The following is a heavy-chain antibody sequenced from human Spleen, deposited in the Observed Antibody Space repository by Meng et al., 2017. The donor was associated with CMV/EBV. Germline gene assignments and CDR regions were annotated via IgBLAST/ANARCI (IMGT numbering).Heavy chain of an antibody. J-gene: IGHJ4*02. Sequence: GSLRLSCTVSGYAISSAYYWGWIGQPPGKGLEWMGSIYHSGRPYYNPSLTSRVTISVDTSENQFPLKLSSVTAADTAVSYCAREPPDCGGDCYSPSFDYWGQGTLVTVSS. D-gene: IGHD2-21*01. CDR1: GYAISSAYY. CDR2: IYHSGRP. CDR3: AREPPDCGGDCYSPSFDY. V-gene: IGHV4-38-2*02.